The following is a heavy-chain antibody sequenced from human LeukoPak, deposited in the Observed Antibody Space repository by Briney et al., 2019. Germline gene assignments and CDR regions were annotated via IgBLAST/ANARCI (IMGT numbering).Heavy chain of an antibody. V-gene: IGHV3-23*01. Sequence: GGSLRLSCAATGFTFSSYAMTCVRQAPGKGLEWVSGISAGGDTTYYADSVKGRFTISRDNSKNTLYLQMNSLRAEDTAIYYCAKDRIAAAGTVDYWGQGTLVTVSS. D-gene: IGHD6-13*01. CDR2: ISAGGDTT. J-gene: IGHJ4*02. CDR1: GFTFSSYA. CDR3: AKDRIAAAGTVDY.